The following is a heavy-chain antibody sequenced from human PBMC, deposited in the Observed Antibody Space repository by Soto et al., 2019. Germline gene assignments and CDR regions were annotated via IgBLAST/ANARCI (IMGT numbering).Heavy chain of an antibody. D-gene: IGHD4-4*01. Sequence: QVQLQESGPGLVKPSQTLSLTCTVSGDSISSVDHYWSWIRQPPGKGLEWIGYIYHSGSTYYNPSLRSRVTISIDPTKNQFSLRLSSVTVADTAVYYCARDDYSNFAYYGMDVWGQGTTVTVSS. CDR1: GDSISSVDHY. CDR3: ARDDYSNFAYYGMDV. CDR2: IYHSGST. J-gene: IGHJ6*02. V-gene: IGHV4-30-4*01.